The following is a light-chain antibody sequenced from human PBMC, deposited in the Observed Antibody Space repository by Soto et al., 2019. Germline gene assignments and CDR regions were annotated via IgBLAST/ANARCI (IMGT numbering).Light chain of an antibody. V-gene: IGKV4-1*01. CDR3: QQYYDTPGT. J-gene: IGKJ1*01. Sequence: DIVMTQSPDSLAVSLGERATINCKSSQSVLYSSNNKNYLAWYQQKPGQPPKMIIYWASTREAGVPDRFSGSGSGTDFTLTISSLQAEDVAVYYCQQYYDTPGTFGQGTKVEIK. CDR2: WAS. CDR1: QSVLYSSNNKNY.